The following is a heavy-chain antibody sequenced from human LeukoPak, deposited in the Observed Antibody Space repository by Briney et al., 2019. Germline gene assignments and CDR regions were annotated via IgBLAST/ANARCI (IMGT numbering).Heavy chain of an antibody. J-gene: IGHJ5*02. V-gene: IGHV4-31*03. Sequence: SETLSLTCTVSGGSLSSGGYYWSWIRQHPGKGLEWLGYIYYSGSTYDNPSLKSRVTISVDTSKNQFSLKLSSVTAADTAVYYCARAVPPSYYYDSQTFDPWGQGTLVTVSS. D-gene: IGHD3-22*01. CDR2: IYYSGST. CDR3: ARAVPPSYYYDSQTFDP. CDR1: GGSLSSGGYY.